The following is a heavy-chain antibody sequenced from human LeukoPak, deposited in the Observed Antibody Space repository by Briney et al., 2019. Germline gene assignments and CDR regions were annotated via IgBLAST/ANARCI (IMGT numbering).Heavy chain of an antibody. Sequence: GGSLRLSCAASGFTFSSYSMNWVRQAPGKGLEWVSSISSSSSYVYYADSVKGRFTISRDNAKNSLYLQMNSLRAEDTAVYYCARGIGGAALASATNFDYWGQGTLVTVSS. V-gene: IGHV3-21*01. D-gene: IGHD1-26*01. CDR3: ARGIGGAALASATNFDY. CDR2: ISSSSSYV. CDR1: GFTFSSYS. J-gene: IGHJ4*02.